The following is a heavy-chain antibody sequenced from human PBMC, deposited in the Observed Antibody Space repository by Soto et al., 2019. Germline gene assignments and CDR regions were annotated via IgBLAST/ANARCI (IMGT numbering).Heavy chain of an antibody. CDR3: ARLYYDLLTGYYFYYYYGMDV. CDR2: IYYSGST. CDR1: GGSISSSSYY. D-gene: IGHD3-9*01. Sequence: SETLSLTCTVSGGSISSSSYYWGWIRQPPGKGLEWIGSIYYSGSTYYNPSLKSRVTISVDTSKNQFSLKLSSVTAADTAVYYCARLYYDLLTGYYFYYYYGMDVWGQGTTVTVSS. V-gene: IGHV4-39*01. J-gene: IGHJ6*02.